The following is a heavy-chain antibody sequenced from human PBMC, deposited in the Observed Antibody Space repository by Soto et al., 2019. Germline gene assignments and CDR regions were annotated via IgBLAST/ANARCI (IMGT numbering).Heavy chain of an antibody. V-gene: IGHV1-3*01. CDR2: ISAGNGDT. Sequence: VQFVQSGTEVKKPGASVKVSCKTSGFSVTNFVLHWVRQAPGRSLEWMGWISAGNGDTQYSQNFQGRATITRDTSATTTFLELSSLTYEDTAIYYCTRADYWGPGTVVTVSS. CDR1: GFSVTNFV. J-gene: IGHJ4*02. CDR3: TRADY.